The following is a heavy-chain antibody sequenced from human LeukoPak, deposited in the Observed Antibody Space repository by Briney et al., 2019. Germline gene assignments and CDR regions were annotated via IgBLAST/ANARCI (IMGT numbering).Heavy chain of an antibody. D-gene: IGHD3-22*01. V-gene: IGHV3-33*08. CDR1: GFTVSSNH. J-gene: IGHJ4*02. CDR2: IWYDGSNK. Sequence: GGSLRLSCAASGFTVSSNHMSWVRQAPGKGLEWVAVIWYDGSNKYYADSVKGRFTISRDNSKNTLYLQMNSLRAEDTAVYYCARDSYDSSGYQDYWGQGTLVTVSS. CDR3: ARDSYDSSGYQDY.